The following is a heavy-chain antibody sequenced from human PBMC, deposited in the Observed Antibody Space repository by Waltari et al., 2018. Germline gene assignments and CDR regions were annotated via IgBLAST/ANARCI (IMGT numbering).Heavy chain of an antibody. V-gene: IGHV3-48*03. Sequence: EVQLVESGGGLVQPGGSLRRSCAASGFTFRSYEMNWVRQAPGKGLEWVAYISSIGSTIYYADSVKGRVTISRDNAKNSLYLQMNSLRAEDTAVYYCATSGSYSFFDYWGQGTLVTVSS. CDR3: ATSGSYSFFDY. J-gene: IGHJ4*02. CDR1: GFTFRSYE. D-gene: IGHD1-26*01. CDR2: ISSIGSTI.